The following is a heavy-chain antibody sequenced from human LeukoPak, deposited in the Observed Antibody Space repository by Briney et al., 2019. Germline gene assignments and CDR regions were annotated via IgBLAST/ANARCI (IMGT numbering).Heavy chain of an antibody. CDR2: IGYDGGNK. V-gene: IGHV3-30*02. CDR1: GFTFSNFG. J-gene: IGHJ4*02. Sequence: PGGSLRLSCAASGFTFSNFGMHWVRQAPGKGLEWVAFIGYDGGNKYYADSVKGRFTISRDNSKNTLYLQMNSLRAEDTAVYYCARDSGIVVVPAAKGWFDYWGQGTLVTVSS. CDR3: ARDSGIVVVPAAKGWFDY. D-gene: IGHD2-2*01.